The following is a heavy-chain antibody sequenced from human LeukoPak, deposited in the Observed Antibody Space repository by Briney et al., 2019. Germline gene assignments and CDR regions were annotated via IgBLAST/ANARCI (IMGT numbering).Heavy chain of an antibody. CDR1: GYTFTSYY. CDR3: ARDPNTHYDILTGFHHFDY. D-gene: IGHD3-9*01. J-gene: IGHJ4*02. V-gene: IGHV1-46*01. Sequence: GASVKVSCTASGYTFTSYYMHWVRQAPGHGLEWMGIINPSGGSTSNAQKFQGRITMTRDTSTSTVYMELSSLRSEDTAVYYCARDPNTHYDILTGFHHFDYWGQGTLVTVSS. CDR2: INPSGGST.